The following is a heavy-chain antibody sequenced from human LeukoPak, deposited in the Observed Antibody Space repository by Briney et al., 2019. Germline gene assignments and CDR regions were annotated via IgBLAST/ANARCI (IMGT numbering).Heavy chain of an antibody. Sequence: SETLSLTCAVYGGSFSGYYWSWIRQPPGKGLEWIGEINHSGSTNYNPSLKSRVTISVDTSKNQFSLKLSSVTAADTAVYYCARVGPQWLSHLYYFDYWGQGTPVTVSS. CDR1: GGSFSGYY. V-gene: IGHV4-34*01. J-gene: IGHJ4*02. D-gene: IGHD3-22*01. CDR3: ARVGPQWLSHLYYFDY. CDR2: INHSGST.